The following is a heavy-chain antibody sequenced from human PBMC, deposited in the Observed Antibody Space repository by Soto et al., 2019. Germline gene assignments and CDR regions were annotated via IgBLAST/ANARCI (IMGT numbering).Heavy chain of an antibody. V-gene: IGHV5-51*01. CDR1: GHSFTSYW. CDR2: IYPGDSDT. J-gene: IGHJ6*04. D-gene: IGHD3-10*01. CDR3: ASAITMVRGVIRSDYYYYGMDV. Sequence: PGESLKISCKGSGHSFTSYWIGWVRQMPGKGLEWMGIIYPGDSDTRYSPSFQGQVTISADKSISTAYLQWSSLKASDTAMYYCASAITMVRGVIRSDYYYYGMDVWGEGTTVTVSS.